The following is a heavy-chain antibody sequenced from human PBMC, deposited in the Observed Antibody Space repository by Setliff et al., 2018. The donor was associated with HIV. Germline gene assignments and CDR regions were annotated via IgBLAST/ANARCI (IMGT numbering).Heavy chain of an antibody. CDR1: GGTFSSYT. V-gene: IGHV1-69*02. D-gene: IGHD3-22*01. CDR3: ASTTYYYDSSGHPPGWFDP. Sequence: SVKVSCKASGGTFSSYTVSWVRQAPGQGLEWMGRVIPILGIANNAQKFQGRVTMTADKSTSTAYMELSSLRSDDTAVYYCASTTYYYDSSGHPPGWFDPWGQGTLVTAPQ. J-gene: IGHJ5*02. CDR2: VIPILGIA.